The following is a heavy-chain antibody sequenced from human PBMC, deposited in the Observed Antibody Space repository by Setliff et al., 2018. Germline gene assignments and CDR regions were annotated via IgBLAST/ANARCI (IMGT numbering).Heavy chain of an antibody. J-gene: IGHJ4*02. D-gene: IGHD6-13*01. CDR2: ITSGGTYV. CDR3: ARVGVGSAAGAFEY. V-gene: IGHV3-21*01. CDR1: GFTFSTFS. Sequence: GGSLRLSCAASGFTFSTFSMNWVRQAPGKGLEWVSSITSGGTYVYYADSLKGRFTISRDNAKNSLYLQINSLRAEDTALYYCARVGVGSAAGAFEYWGQGILVTVSS.